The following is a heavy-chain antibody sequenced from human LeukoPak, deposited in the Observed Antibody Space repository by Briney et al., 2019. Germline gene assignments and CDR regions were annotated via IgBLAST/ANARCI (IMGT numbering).Heavy chain of an antibody. Sequence: GGSLTLSCAASGFTFGSYSMNWVRQAPGKGLEWVSSISSSSSYIYYADSVKGRFTISRDNAKNSLYLQMNSLRAEDTAVYYCARAGMGVAGDEYWGEGTLVTVSS. CDR3: ARAGMGVAGDEY. D-gene: IGHD6-19*01. CDR1: GFTFGSYS. J-gene: IGHJ4*02. CDR2: ISSSSSYI. V-gene: IGHV3-21*01.